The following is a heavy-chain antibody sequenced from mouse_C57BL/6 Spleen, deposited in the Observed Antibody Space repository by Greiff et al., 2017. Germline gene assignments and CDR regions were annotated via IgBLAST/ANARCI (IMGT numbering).Heavy chain of an antibody. V-gene: IGHV1-7*01. Sequence: LEESGAELAKPGASVKLSCKASGYTFTSYWMHWVKQRPGQGLEWIGYINPSSDYTKYNQKFKDKATLTADKSSSTAYMQLSSLTYEDSAVYYCACTYYYGSSFFDYWGQGTTLTVSS. D-gene: IGHD1-1*01. J-gene: IGHJ2*01. CDR1: GYTFTSYW. CDR3: ACTYYYGSSFFDY. CDR2: INPSSDYT.